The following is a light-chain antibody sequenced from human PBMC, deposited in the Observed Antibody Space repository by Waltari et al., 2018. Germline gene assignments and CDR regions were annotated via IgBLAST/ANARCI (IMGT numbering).Light chain of an antibody. CDR3: LQYKSYPLT. CDR2: AAS. Sequence: DIQMTQSPSSLSASVGDRVPIPCRASQGIRDDLGWYQQKPGKAPKSLIYAASSLRSGVPSRFSGSGFGTEFTLTISNLQPEDFATYYCLQYKSYPLTFGGGTKVEIK. CDR1: QGIRDD. J-gene: IGKJ4*01. V-gene: IGKV1-17*02.